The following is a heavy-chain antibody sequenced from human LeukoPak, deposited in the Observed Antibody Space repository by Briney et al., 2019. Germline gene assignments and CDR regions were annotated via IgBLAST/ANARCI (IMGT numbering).Heavy chain of an antibody. J-gene: IGHJ4*02. CDR3: TTGEILFDY. V-gene: IGHV1-69*13. Sequence: SVKVSCKASGGTFSSYAISWVRQAPGQGLEWMGGIIPIFGTANYAQKFQGRVTITADESTSTAFMELSSLTSEDTAFYYCTTGEILFDYWGQGTLVTVSS. CDR1: GGTFSSYA. CDR2: IIPIFGTA. D-gene: IGHD5-24*01.